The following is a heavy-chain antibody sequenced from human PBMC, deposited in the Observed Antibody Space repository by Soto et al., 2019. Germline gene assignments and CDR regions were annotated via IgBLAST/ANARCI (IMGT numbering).Heavy chain of an antibody. Sequence: QVQLVESGGGVVQPGTSLRLSCAASGFTFSRHGMHWVRQTPGKGLEWLAVILNDASGHWYADSVKGRFTISRDNFENPVYLQMNGLRLEDTAMYYCARDDDYPDNGFDYWGQGTLVTVSS. V-gene: IGHV3-33*01. J-gene: IGHJ4*02. D-gene: IGHD4-17*01. CDR1: GFTFSRHG. CDR2: ILNDASGH. CDR3: ARDDDYPDNGFDY.